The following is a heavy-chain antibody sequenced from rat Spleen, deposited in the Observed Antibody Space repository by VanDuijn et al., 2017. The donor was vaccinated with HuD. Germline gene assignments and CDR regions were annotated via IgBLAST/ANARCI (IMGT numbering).Heavy chain of an antibody. CDR3: ARRGNSVFWNFDF. D-gene: IGHD4-4*01. CDR2: ISYDGSST. CDR1: GFTFSNYG. V-gene: IGHV5-29*01. J-gene: IGHJ1*01. Sequence: EVQLVESGGGLVQPGRSLKVSCAASGFTFSNYGTHWIRQAPTKGLEWVATISYDGSSTYYRDSVKGRFTISRDNAKNTLYLQMDSLRSADTATYYCARRGNSVFWNFDFWGPGTMVSVSS.